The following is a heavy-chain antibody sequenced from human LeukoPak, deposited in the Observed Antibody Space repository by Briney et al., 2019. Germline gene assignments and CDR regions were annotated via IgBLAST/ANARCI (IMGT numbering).Heavy chain of an antibody. CDR3: AKDMDDILTGHYGMDV. Sequence: PGRSLRLSCAASGFTFDDYAMHWVRQAPGKGLEWVSGISWNSGSIGYADSVKGRFTISRDNAKNSLYLQMNSLRAEDTALYYCAKDMDDILTGHYGMDVWGQGTTVTVS. CDR1: GFTFDDYA. J-gene: IGHJ6*02. CDR2: ISWNSGSI. D-gene: IGHD3-9*01. V-gene: IGHV3-9*01.